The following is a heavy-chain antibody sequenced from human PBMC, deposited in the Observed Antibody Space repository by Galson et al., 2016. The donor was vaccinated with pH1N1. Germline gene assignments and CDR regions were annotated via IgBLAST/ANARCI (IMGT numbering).Heavy chain of an antibody. CDR2: ITGDSIYI. CDR1: GFTFSRYS. J-gene: IGHJ2*01. D-gene: IGHD6-19*01. V-gene: IGHV3-21*06. CDR3: ARGRSSGWEHWYFDL. Sequence: SLRLSCAASGFTFSRYSMNWVRQSPGKGLQWVSSITGDSIYIYYPDSVRGRFTISRDNATNSLYLQMNSLRVEDTAIYYCARGRSSGWEHWYFDLWGRGTLVTVSS.